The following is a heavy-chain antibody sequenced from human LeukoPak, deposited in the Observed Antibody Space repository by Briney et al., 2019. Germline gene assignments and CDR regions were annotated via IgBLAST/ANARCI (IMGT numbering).Heavy chain of an antibody. CDR3: ARDLVSYGGNPYNWFDP. CDR1: GGSISSSNW. J-gene: IGHJ5*02. CDR2: IYTSGST. D-gene: IGHD4-23*01. Sequence: SGTLSLTCAASGGSISSSNWWSWVRQPAGKGLEWIGRIYTSGSTNYNPSLKSRVTMSVDTSKNQFSLKLSSVTAADTAVYYCARDLVSYGGNPYNWFDPWGQGTLVTVSS. V-gene: IGHV4-4*07.